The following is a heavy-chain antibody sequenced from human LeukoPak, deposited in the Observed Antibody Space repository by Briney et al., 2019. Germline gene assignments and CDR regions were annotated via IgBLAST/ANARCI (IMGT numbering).Heavy chain of an antibody. CDR2: IYYSGST. J-gene: IGHJ4*02. CDR1: GGSISSGDYY. Sequence: SQTLSLTCTVSGGSISSGDYYRSWIRQPPGKGLEWIGYIYYSGSTYYNPSLKSRVTISVDTSKNQFSLKLSSVTAADTAVYYCARVIAAAAGFDYWGQGTLVTVSS. V-gene: IGHV4-30-4*08. CDR3: ARVIAAAAGFDY. D-gene: IGHD6-13*01.